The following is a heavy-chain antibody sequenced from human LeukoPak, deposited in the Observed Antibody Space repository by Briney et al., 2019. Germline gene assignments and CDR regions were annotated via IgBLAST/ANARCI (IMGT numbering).Heavy chain of an antibody. Sequence: ASVKVSCKASGYTFTAYYIHWVRRAPGQGLEWMGWINPNSGGTESAQKFQGRVTMTRDTSISTAYMELRSLRSDDTAVYYCARAGYSSGWYGDYWSQGTLVTVSS. CDR3: ARAGYSSGWYGDY. D-gene: IGHD6-19*01. CDR1: GYTFTAYY. CDR2: INPNSGGT. V-gene: IGHV1-2*02. J-gene: IGHJ4*02.